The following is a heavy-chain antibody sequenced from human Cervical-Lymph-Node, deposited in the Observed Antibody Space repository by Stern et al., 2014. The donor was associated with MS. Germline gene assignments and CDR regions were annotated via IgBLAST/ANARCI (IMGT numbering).Heavy chain of an antibody. CDR2: LTPVFGTT. V-gene: IGHV1-69*06. Sequence: QVQLVQSEAEVKKPGSSGKVSCKASGDTFSSYAINWVRQVPGQGLERMGGLTPVFGTTNYAQKFQGRVTITADKSTNTAYMELMTLRSEDTAVYYCARGGGLVGYFDYWGQGTLVSVSS. CDR1: GDTFSSYA. J-gene: IGHJ4*02. CDR3: ARGGGLVGYFDY. D-gene: IGHD1-26*01.